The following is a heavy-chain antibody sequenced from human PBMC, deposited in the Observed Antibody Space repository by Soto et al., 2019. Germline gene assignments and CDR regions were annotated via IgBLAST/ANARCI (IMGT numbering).Heavy chain of an antibody. D-gene: IGHD3-22*01. V-gene: IGHV4-34*01. CDR1: GGSFSGYY. J-gene: IGHJ4*02. CDR3: ARGSGMVIVALPFYY. CDR2: INHSGST. Sequence: SETLSLTCAVYGGSFSGYYWSWIRQPPGKGLEWIGEINHSGSTNYNPSLKSRVTISVDTSKNQFSLKLSSVTAADTAVYYCARGSGMVIVALPFYYWGQGTLVTVSS.